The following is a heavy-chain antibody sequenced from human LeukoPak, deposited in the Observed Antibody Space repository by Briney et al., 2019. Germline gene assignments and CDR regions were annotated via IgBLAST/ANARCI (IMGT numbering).Heavy chain of an antibody. CDR1: GFTVSSNY. D-gene: IGHD1-1*01. J-gene: IGHJ5*02. CDR2: IYSGGST. CDR3: ARDPPDNWNFEYNWFDP. Sequence: GGSLRLSCAASGFTVSSNYMSWVRQAPGKGLEWVSVIYSGGSTYYADSVKGRFTISRDNSKNTLYLQMNSLRAEDTAVYYCARDPPDNWNFEYNWFDPWGQGTLVTVSS. V-gene: IGHV3-66*02.